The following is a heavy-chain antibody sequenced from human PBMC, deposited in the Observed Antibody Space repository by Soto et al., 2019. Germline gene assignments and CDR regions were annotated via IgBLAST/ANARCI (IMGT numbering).Heavy chain of an antibody. CDR3: ARYILSGRQWLVPCDY. Sequence: QVQLVQSGAEVKKPGASVKVSCKASGYTFTSYGISWVRQAPGQGLEWMGWISAYNGNTNYAQKLQGRVTMTTDTSTSTAYMELMSLRSDDTAVYYFARYILSGRQWLVPCDYWGQGTLVTVSS. CDR2: ISAYNGNT. D-gene: IGHD6-19*01. CDR1: GYTFTSYG. J-gene: IGHJ4*02. V-gene: IGHV1-18*01.